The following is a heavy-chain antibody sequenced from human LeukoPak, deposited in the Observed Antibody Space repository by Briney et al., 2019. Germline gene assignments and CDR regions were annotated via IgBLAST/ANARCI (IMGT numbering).Heavy chain of an antibody. J-gene: IGHJ6*02. CDR3: ARGTALRFLVWLTRPKSYGMDV. D-gene: IGHD3-3*01. Sequence: ASVKVSCKASGYTFTSYDINWVRQATGQGLEWMGWMNPNSGNTGYAQKFQGRVTMTRNTSISTAYMELSSLRSEDTAVYYCARGTALRFLVWLTRPKSYGMDVWGQGTTVTVSS. CDR1: GYTFTSYD. V-gene: IGHV1-8*01. CDR2: MNPNSGNT.